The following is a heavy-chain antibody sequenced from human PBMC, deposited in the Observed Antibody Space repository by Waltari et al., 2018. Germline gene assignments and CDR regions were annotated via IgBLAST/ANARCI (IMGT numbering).Heavy chain of an antibody. CDR3: ARGTRVNLVRGAEWFDF. J-gene: IGHJ5*01. V-gene: IGHV4-38-2*02. CDR1: GFTVVSGYY. Sequence: QVQLQESGPGVMKPSETLSLTCQVSGFTVVSGYYWGWIRQSPGQGLEWIGSAYHGGSILYNPSLESRVSISLDRSENQVALEVRSLTAADTAVYYCARGTRVNLVRGAEWFDFWGPGMLVSVSS. D-gene: IGHD3-10*01. CDR2: AYHGGSI.